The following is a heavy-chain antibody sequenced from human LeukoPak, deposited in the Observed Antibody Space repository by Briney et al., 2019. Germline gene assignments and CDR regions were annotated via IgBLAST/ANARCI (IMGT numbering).Heavy chain of an antibody. CDR2: ISAYNGNT. Sequence: ASVKVSCKASGYTFTSYGISWVXQXXXXXXXXXGWISAYNGNTNYAQKLQGRVTMTTDTSTSTAYTELRSLRSDDTAVYYCARGDMVQGVIVDYWGQGTLVTVSS. D-gene: IGHD3-10*01. J-gene: IGHJ4*02. CDR1: GYTFTSYG. V-gene: IGHV1-18*01. CDR3: ARGDMVQGVIVDY.